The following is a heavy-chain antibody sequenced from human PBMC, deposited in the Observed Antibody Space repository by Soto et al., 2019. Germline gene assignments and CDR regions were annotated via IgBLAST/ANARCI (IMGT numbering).Heavy chain of an antibody. CDR3: ARVSGSGSSPDYWYFDL. J-gene: IGHJ2*01. CDR2: ISSSSSYI. CDR1: GFTFSSYS. V-gene: IGHV3-21*01. Sequence: GGSLRLSCAASGFTFSSYSMNWVRQAPGKGLEWVSSISSSSSYIYYADSVKGRFTISRDNAKNSLYLQMNSLRAEDTAVCYCARVSGSGSSPDYWYFDLWGRGTLVTVSS. D-gene: IGHD5-12*01.